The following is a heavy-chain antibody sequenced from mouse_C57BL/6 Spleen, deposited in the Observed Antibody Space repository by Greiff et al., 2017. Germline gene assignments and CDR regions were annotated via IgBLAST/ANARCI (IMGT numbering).Heavy chain of an antibody. Sequence: EVQRVESGGGLVKPGGSLKLSCAASGFTFSSYAMSWVRQTPEKRLEWVATISDGGSYTYYPDNVKGRITISRDNAKNNLYLQMSHLKSEDTAMYYCARDYMNAWFAYWGQGTLVTVSA. J-gene: IGHJ3*01. CDR1: GFTFSSYA. V-gene: IGHV5-4*01. D-gene: IGHD1-3*01. CDR3: ARDYMNAWFAY. CDR2: ISDGGSYT.